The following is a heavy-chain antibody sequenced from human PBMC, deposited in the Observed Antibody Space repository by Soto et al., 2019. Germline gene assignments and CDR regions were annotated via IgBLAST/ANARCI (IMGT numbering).Heavy chain of an antibody. V-gene: IGHV1-24*01. Sequence: ASVKVSCTVSGYTLTELSMHWVRQAPGKGLEWMGGFDPEDGETIYAQKLQGRVTMTTDTSTSTAYMELRSLRSDDTAVYYCARASRRRFGELTWFDPWGQGTLVTVSS. D-gene: IGHD3-10*01. CDR1: GYTLTELS. J-gene: IGHJ5*02. CDR3: ARASRRRFGELTWFDP. CDR2: FDPEDGET.